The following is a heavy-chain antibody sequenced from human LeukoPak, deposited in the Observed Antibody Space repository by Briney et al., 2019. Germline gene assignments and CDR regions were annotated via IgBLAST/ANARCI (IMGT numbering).Heavy chain of an antibody. CDR3: ARLYDWFDP. V-gene: IGHV4-4*09. Sequence: SETLSLTCSVSGVSINSHYWSWIRQPPGKGLEWIGYIYTLGNTNYNPSLKSRVSISADTSNNQFSLKMSSVTAADTAVYYCARLYDWFDPWGQGTLVTVSS. CDR2: IYTLGNT. J-gene: IGHJ5*02. D-gene: IGHD3-16*01. CDR1: GVSINSHY.